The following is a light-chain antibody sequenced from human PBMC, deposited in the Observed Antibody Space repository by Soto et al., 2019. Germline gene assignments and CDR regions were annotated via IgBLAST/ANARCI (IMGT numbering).Light chain of an antibody. Sequence: DIQMTQSPSSLSASVGDTVTITCRASQSVSTWLAWYQQKPGKAPKLLIYDASSLESGVPSRFSGSGSGTELTLTISSLQAEDSATYYCQQDISYSPTFGQGPKVEI. V-gene: IGKV1-5*01. CDR3: QQDISYSPT. J-gene: IGKJ1*01. CDR1: QSVSTW. CDR2: DAS.